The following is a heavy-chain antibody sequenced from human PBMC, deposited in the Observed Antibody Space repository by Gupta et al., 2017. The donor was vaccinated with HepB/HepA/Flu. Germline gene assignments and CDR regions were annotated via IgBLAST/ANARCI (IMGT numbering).Heavy chain of an antibody. J-gene: IGHJ4*02. CDR2: IYYGGST. D-gene: IGHD6-25*01. CDR1: GGSISSSSYY. Sequence: QLQLQESGPGLVKPSETLSLTCTVSGGSISSSSYYWGWIRQPPGKGLEWIGSIYYGGSTYYNPSLKSRVTISVDTSKNQFSLKLSSVTAADTAVYYCAAAGEYGNVQYWGQGTLVTVSS. V-gene: IGHV4-39*01. CDR3: AAAGEYGNVQY.